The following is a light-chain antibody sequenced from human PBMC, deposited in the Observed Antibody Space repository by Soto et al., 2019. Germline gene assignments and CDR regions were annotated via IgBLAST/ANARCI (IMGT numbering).Light chain of an antibody. Sequence: AIRMAQSPSSFSASPGDRVTITCRASQSISDYVAWYQQKPGKAPKLLIYGASTLQSGVPSKFSGSGSGTAFSLTISCLQSEDFATYYCQQYYTNPRTFGQGTKVEIK. CDR1: QSISDY. CDR3: QQYYTNPRT. J-gene: IGKJ1*01. V-gene: IGKV1-8*01. CDR2: GAS.